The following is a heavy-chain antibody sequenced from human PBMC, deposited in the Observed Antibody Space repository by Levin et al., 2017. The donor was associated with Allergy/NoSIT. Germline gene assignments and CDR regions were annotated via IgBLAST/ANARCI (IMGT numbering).Heavy chain of an antibody. CDR3: ARDIPDILTGRFYYYDMDV. D-gene: IGHD3-9*01. V-gene: IGHV3-21*01. Sequence: GGSLRLSCAASGFTFSTYTMNWVRQATGKGLEWVSSISTVSSYIYYADSVKGRFTISRDNAKNSPYLQMNSLRAEETAVYYCARDIPDILTGRFYYYDMDVWGQGTTVTVSS. J-gene: IGHJ6*02. CDR2: ISTVSSYI. CDR1: GFTFSTYT.